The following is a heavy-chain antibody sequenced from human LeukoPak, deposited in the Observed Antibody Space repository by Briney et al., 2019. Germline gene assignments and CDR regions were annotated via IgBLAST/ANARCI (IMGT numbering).Heavy chain of an antibody. CDR2: ISGSGDNT. CDR3: AKGSYYDSSGSFYFDY. J-gene: IGHJ4*02. D-gene: IGHD3-22*01. Sequence: GGSLRLSCAASGVTLSTYAMSWARQAPGKGLEWVSGISGSGDNTYYADSVKGRFTISRDNSKNTLYVQVNSLGTEDTAAYYCAKGSYYDSSGSFYFDYWGQGTLVTVSS. V-gene: IGHV3-23*01. CDR1: GVTLSTYA.